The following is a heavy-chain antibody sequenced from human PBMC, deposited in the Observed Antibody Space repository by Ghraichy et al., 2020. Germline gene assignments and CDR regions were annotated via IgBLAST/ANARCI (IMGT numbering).Heavy chain of an antibody. D-gene: IGHD3-22*01. CDR3: ARDQEGHYYDSSGYYYYYYYGMDV. J-gene: IGHJ6*02. V-gene: IGHV6-1*01. Sequence: SQTLSLTCAISGDSVSSNSAAWNWIRPSPSRGLEWLGRTYYRSKWYNDYAVSVKSRITINPDTSKNQFSLQLNSVTPEDTAVYYCARDQEGHYYDSSGYYYYYYYGMDVWGQGTTVTVSS. CDR2: TYYRSKWYN. CDR1: GDSVSSNSAA.